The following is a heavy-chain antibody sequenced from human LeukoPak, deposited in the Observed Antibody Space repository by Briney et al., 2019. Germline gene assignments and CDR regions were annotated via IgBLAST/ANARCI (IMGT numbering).Heavy chain of an antibody. D-gene: IGHD5-18*01. CDR1: GFTFTDSW. Sequence: GGSLRLSCAASGFTFTDSWMHWVRQTTGKGLDWVSHVSTDGSFTAYADSVKGRFTISRDNAKNTVYLQMNSLRAEDTPVYYCARSIGYRDSWGQGTLVTVSS. J-gene: IGHJ4*02. CDR2: VSTDGSFT. CDR3: ARSIGYRDS. V-gene: IGHV3-74*01.